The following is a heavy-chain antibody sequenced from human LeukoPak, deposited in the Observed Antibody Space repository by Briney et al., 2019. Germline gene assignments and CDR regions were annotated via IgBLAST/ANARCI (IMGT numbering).Heavy chain of an antibody. D-gene: IGHD3-22*01. CDR1: GGSITTTNY. J-gene: IGHJ4*02. V-gene: IGHV4-4*02. CDR3: ARAYYYDSSGYYPTFDY. CDR2: ISLTGRT. Sequence: SETLSLTCGVSGGSITTTNYWSWVRQPPGQGLEWIGEISLTGRTNYNPSLKSRVNISIDESKNHLYLNLASVTAADTAVYYCARAYYYDSSGYYPTFDYWGQGTLVTVSS.